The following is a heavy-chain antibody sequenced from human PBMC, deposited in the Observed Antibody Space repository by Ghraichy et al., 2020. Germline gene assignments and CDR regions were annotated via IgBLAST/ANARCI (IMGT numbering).Heavy chain of an antibody. CDR2: ISSSSSYI. V-gene: IGHV3-21*01. Sequence: GGSLRLSCAASGFTFSSYSMNWVRQAPGKGLEWVSSISSSSSYIYYADSVKGRFTISRDNAKNSLYLQMNSLRAEDTAVYYCATIDGNGGYDSSFYWGQGTLVTVSS. D-gene: IGHD3-22*01. CDR3: ATIDGNGGYDSSFY. J-gene: IGHJ4*02. CDR1: GFTFSSYS.